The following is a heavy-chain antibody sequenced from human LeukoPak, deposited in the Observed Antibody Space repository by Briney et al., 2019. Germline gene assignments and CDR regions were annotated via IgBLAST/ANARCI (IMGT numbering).Heavy chain of an antibody. CDR3: ARDGTRDYFDY. D-gene: IGHD1-7*01. CDR2: IYYSGST. Sequence: SETLSLTCTVSGGSISSYYWSWIRQPPGKGLEWIGYIYYSGSTNYNPSLKSRVTISVDTSKNQFSLKLSSVTAADTAVYYCARDGTRDYFDYWGQGTLVTVSS. CDR1: GGSISSYY. J-gene: IGHJ4*02. V-gene: IGHV4-59*01.